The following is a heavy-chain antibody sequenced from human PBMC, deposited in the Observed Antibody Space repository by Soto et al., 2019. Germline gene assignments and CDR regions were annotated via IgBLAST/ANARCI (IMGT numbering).Heavy chain of an antibody. D-gene: IGHD6-19*01. Sequence: AAVKVSCKTCGCTFTGYYIHWIRQDPGQGLEWMGWINPNSGDSNYSQEFQGRVTMTSDTSITTAYMQLTRLRSDDTAVYYCARREQWLENFDFWGQGTLVTVSS. CDR2: INPNSGDS. CDR3: ARREQWLENFDF. CDR1: GCTFTGYY. V-gene: IGHV1-2*02. J-gene: IGHJ4*02.